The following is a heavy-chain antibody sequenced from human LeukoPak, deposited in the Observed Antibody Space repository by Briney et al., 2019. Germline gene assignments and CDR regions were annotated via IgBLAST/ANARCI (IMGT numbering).Heavy chain of an antibody. Sequence: SVKVSCKASGFTFTNSAMQWVRQARGQRLEWVGWIVVASGNTKYAQEFQERVTITRDMSTSTAYMELSSLRPEDTAVYYCAAAPIEMQQRGFDYWGQGTLVTVSS. V-gene: IGHV1-58*02. D-gene: IGHD5-24*01. CDR3: AAAPIEMQQRGFDY. CDR2: IVVASGNT. J-gene: IGHJ4*02. CDR1: GFTFTNSA.